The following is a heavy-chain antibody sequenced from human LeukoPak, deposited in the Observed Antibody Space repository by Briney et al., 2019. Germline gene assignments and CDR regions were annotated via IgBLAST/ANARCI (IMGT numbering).Heavy chain of an antibody. CDR3: ARYDDYGGLNWFDP. J-gene: IGHJ5*02. Sequence: SVKVSCKASGGTFSSYTISWLRQAPGQGLEWMGRIIPILGIANYAQKFQGRVTITADKSTSTAYMELSSLRSEDTAVYYCARYDDYGGLNWFDPWGQGTLLTVSS. V-gene: IGHV1-69*02. D-gene: IGHD4-23*01. CDR2: IIPILGIA. CDR1: GGTFSSYT.